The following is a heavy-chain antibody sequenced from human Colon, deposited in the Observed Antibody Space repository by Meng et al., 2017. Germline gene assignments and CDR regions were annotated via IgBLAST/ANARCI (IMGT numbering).Heavy chain of an antibody. J-gene: IGHJ4*02. CDR1: GYTHTAYN. CDR2: INAGNGNT. D-gene: IGHD2-2*01. V-gene: IGHV1-3*01. CDR3: ASGPRLDSTLDY. Sequence: ASVKVSCKASGYTHTAYNMHWVRQVPGQRLEWMGWINAGNGNTRYSQNFQGRVTITRDTSATTVYMELNSLRSEDTGIYYCASGPRLDSTLDYWGQEILVTVSS.